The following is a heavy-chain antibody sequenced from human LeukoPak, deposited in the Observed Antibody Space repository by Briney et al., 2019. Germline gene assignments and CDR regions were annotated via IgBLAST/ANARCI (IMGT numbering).Heavy chain of an antibody. CDR3: ARTASTRWSFDY. CDR1: GFTFSSYS. V-gene: IGHV3-21*01. CDR2: ISSGTTYK. Sequence: PGGSLRLSCAASGFTFSSYSMNWVRQAPGKGLEWVSSISSGTTYKYYADSVKGRFTISRDNAKNSLYLQMNSLRVEDTAVYYCARTASTRWSFDYWGRGTLVTVSS. D-gene: IGHD2-21*02. J-gene: IGHJ4*02.